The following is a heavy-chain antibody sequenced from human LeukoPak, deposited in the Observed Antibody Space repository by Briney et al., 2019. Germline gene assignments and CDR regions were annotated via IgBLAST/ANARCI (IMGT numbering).Heavy chain of an antibody. CDR1: TFTFSSYA. J-gene: IGHJ4*02. D-gene: IGHD5-18*01. CDR2: ISGSGGTT. V-gene: IGHV3-23*01. Sequence: GGSLRLSCAASTFTFSSYAMSWVRQAPGKGLEWVSAISGSGGTTYYADSVKGRFTISRDNSKNTLYLQMNSLRAEDTAVYYCAKVLAEGSSFGYPFDYWGQGTLVTVSS. CDR3: AKVLAEGSSFGYPFDY.